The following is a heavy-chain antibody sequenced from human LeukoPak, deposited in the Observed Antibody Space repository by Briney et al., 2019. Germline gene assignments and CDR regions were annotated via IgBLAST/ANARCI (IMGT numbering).Heavy chain of an antibody. CDR3: ARRPGNAFDI. CDR1: GGSISSSRYY. Sequence: SETLSLTCTVSGGSISSSRYYWGWIRQPPGQGLEWIGSIYYSGSTYYNPSLKNRVTIFVDTAKNQFSLKLSSVTAADTAVYYCARRPGNAFDIWGQGTMVTVSS. CDR2: IYYSGST. D-gene: IGHD1-26*01. V-gene: IGHV4-39*01. J-gene: IGHJ3*02.